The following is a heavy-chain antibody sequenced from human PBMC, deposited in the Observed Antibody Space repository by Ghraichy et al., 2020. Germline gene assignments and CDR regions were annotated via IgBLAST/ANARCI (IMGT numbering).Heavy chain of an antibody. CDR1: GGTFSSYA. Sequence: SVKVSCKASGGTFSSYAISWVRQAPGQGLEWMGGIIPIFGTANYAQKFQGRVTITADESTSTAYMELSSLRSEDTAVYYCAGGGVVAATSNPYGMDVWGQGTTVTVSS. V-gene: IGHV1-69*13. D-gene: IGHD2-15*01. CDR3: AGGGVVAATSNPYGMDV. J-gene: IGHJ6*02. CDR2: IIPIFGTA.